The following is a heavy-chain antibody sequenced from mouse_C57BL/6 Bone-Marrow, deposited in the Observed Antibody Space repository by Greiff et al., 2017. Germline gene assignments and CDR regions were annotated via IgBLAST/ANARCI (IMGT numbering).Heavy chain of an antibody. V-gene: IGHV1-69*01. CDR1: GYTFTSYW. CDR2: IDPSDSYT. J-gene: IGHJ2*01. D-gene: IGHD3-2*02. CDR3: ARKETAQATTDY. Sequence: QVQLQQPGAELVMPGASVKLSCKASGYTFTSYWMHWVKQRPGQGLEWIGAIDPSDSYTNYNQKFKGKSTLTVDKSSSTAYMQRSSLTSEDSAVYYCARKETAQATTDYWGQGTTLTVSA.